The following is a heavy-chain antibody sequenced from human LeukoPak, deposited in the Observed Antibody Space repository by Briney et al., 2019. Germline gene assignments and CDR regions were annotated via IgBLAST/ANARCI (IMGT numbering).Heavy chain of an antibody. CDR1: GGSISSYY. J-gene: IGHJ4*02. Sequence: SETLSLTRTVSGGSISSYYWSWIRQPPGKGLEWIGYVFYSGSTNYNPSLKSRVTISVDTSKNQFTLKLSSVTPADTAVYYCARDGGRFSFDFGYWGQGTLVTVSS. V-gene: IGHV4-59*01. CDR3: ARDGGRFSFDFGY. CDR2: VFYSGST. D-gene: IGHD5-18*01.